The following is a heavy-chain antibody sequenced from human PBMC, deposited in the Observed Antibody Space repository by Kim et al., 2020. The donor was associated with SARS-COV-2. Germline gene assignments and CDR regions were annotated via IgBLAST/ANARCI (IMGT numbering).Heavy chain of an antibody. Sequence: LMSRVTLSVDTSKNQFALKLSSVTAADTAVYYCARGMYSSSWYGKRDWFDPWGQGTLVTVSS. J-gene: IGHJ5*02. D-gene: IGHD6-13*01. V-gene: IGHV4-34*01. CDR3: ARGMYSSSWYGKRDWFDP.